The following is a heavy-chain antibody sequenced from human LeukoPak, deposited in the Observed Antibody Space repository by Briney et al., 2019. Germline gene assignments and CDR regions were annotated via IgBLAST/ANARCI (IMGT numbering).Heavy chain of an antibody. CDR2: TSDRGDYT. D-gene: IGHD4/OR15-4a*01. CDR1: GFTFSNAW. J-gene: IGHJ4*02. CDR3: AKKAQYDGHYPLDY. V-gene: IGHV3-23*01. Sequence: GGSLRLSCAASGFTFSNAWMYWVRQAPGKGLEWVSGTSDRGDYTYYADSVKGRFTISRDTSKNTLYLQMNSLRAEDTALYYCAKKAQYDGHYPLDYWGQGALVTVSA.